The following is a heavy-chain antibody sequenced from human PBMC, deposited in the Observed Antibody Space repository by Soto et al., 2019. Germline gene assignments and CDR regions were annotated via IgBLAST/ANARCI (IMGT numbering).Heavy chain of an antibody. V-gene: IGHV1-18*04. D-gene: IGHD6-19*01. Sequence: SVKVCCKASGYTFTSYGISWVRQAPGQGLEWMGWISAYNGNTNYAQKLQGRVTMTTDTSTSTAYMELRSLRSDDTAVYYCARLHYSSRWYVGSWAQGTLVTVSS. J-gene: IGHJ1*01. CDR3: ARLHYSSRWYVGS. CDR1: GYTFTSYG. CDR2: ISAYNGNT.